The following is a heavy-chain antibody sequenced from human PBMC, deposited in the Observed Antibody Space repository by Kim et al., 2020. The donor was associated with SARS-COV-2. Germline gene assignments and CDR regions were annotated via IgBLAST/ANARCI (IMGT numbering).Heavy chain of an antibody. D-gene: IGHD3-22*01. J-gene: IGHJ4*02. CDR3: AKEVPKYYYDSSGYYSDY. V-gene: IGHV3-30*02. Sequence: KGRFTISRDNSKNTLYLQMNSLRAEDTAVYYCAKEVPKYYYDSSGYYSDYWGQGTLVTVSS.